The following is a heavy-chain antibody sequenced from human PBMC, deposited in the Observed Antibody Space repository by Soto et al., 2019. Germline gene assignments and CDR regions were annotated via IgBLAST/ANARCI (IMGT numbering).Heavy chain of an antibody. J-gene: IGHJ4*02. V-gene: IGHV1-2*02. Sequence: ASVKVSCKASGYTFTGYYIHWVRQAPGQGLEWMGWINPNSGGTNYAQRVQGRVTMTRDTSISTAYMELSRLRSDDTAVYYCAKAVYSRSSIFDYWGQGTLVTVSS. CDR3: AKAVYSRSSIFDY. CDR2: INPNSGGT. D-gene: IGHD6-6*01. CDR1: GYTFTGYY.